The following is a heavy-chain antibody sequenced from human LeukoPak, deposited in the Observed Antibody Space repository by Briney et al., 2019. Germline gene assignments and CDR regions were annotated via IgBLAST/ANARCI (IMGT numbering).Heavy chain of an antibody. CDR2: INPNSGGT. Sequence: ASVKVSCKASGYTFTGYYMHWVRQAPGQGLEWMGWINPNSGGTNYAQKFQGRVTMTRDTSISTAYMELSRLRSDDTAVYYCARVPPPTMVRGAVERHAFDIWGQGTMVTVSS. D-gene: IGHD3-10*01. CDR1: GYTFTGYY. J-gene: IGHJ3*02. CDR3: ARVPPPTMVRGAVERHAFDI. V-gene: IGHV1-2*02.